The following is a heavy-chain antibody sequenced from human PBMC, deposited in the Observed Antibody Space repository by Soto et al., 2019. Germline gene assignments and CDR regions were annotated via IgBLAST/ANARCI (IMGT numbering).Heavy chain of an antibody. CDR1: GFTFSSYS. Sequence: EVQLVESGGGLVQPGGSLRLSCAASGFTFSSYSMNWVRQAPGKGLEWVSYISSSSSTIYYADSVKGRFTISRDNAKNSLYLQMNSLRDEDTAVYYCARERLGIVGVVAAYDYWGQGTLVTVSS. D-gene: IGHD2-15*01. CDR2: ISSSSSTI. V-gene: IGHV3-48*02. CDR3: ARERLGIVGVVAAYDY. J-gene: IGHJ4*02.